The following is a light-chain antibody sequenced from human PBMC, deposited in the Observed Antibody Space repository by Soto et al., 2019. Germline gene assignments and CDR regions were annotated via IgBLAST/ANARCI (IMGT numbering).Light chain of an antibody. CDR2: AVS. CDR1: SSDVGDHNY. V-gene: IGLV2-14*03. J-gene: IGLJ2*01. Sequence: QSALTQPASVSGSPGQSITISCTGTSSDVGDHNYVSWYQQQPGKAPKLMIYAVSNRPSGVSNRFSGSKSGNTASLTISGLLAEDEVDYYCCSYSTNSTVIFGGGTKVTVL. CDR3: CSYSTNSTVI.